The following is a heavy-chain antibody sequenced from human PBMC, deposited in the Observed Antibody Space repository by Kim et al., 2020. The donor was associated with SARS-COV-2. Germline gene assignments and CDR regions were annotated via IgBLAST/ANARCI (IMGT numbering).Heavy chain of an antibody. CDR3: AVGQQLVPQGFIDY. J-gene: IGHJ4*02. CDR2: ISSSSSYI. CDR1: GFTFSSYS. V-gene: IGHV3-21*01. Sequence: GGSLRLSCAASGFTFSSYSMNWVRQAPGKGLEWVSSISSSSSYIYYADSVKGRFTISRDNAKNSLYLQMNSLRAEDTAVYYCAVGQQLVPQGFIDYWGQGTLVTVSS. D-gene: IGHD6-13*01.